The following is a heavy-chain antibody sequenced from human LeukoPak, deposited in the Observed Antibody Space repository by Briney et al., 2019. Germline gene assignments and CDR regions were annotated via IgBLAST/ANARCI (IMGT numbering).Heavy chain of an antibody. V-gene: IGHV4-4*07. Sequence: PSETLSLTCSVSVGFTTYDYWNWIRQLAGKAPEWIGRIHTTGSTNYNPSLKSRLTMPLDKSKNQFSLKVTSMTAADTALYYCARGGGNRHFDSWGQGILVTVSS. CDR3: ARGGGNRHFDS. CDR1: VGFTTYDY. CDR2: IHTTGST. J-gene: IGHJ4*02. D-gene: IGHD4-23*01.